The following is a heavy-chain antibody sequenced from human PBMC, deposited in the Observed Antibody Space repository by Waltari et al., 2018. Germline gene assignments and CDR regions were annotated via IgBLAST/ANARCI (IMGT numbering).Heavy chain of an antibody. J-gene: IGHJ4*02. CDR3: ASIYGRSSFDY. CDR1: GGSISSSSYY. Sequence: QLQLQESGPGLVKPSETLSLTCTVAGGSISSSSYYWGWIRQPPGKGLEWIGSIYYSGSTYYNPSLKMRVTISVDTSKNLFSLRLSSVTAADSAVYYCASIYGRSSFDYWGQGTLVTVSS. D-gene: IGHD3-10*01. CDR2: IYYSGST. V-gene: IGHV4-39*07.